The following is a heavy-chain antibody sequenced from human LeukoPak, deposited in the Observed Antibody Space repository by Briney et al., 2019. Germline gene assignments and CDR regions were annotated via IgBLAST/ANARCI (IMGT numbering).Heavy chain of an antibody. CDR2: ISGSGGST. D-gene: IGHD2-15*01. V-gene: IGHV3-23*01. CDR1: GFTFSSYA. J-gene: IGHJ5*02. Sequence: PGGSLRLSCAASGFTFSSYAMSWVRQPPGKGLEWVSAISGSGGSTYYADSVKGRFTISRDNSNNTLYLQMNSLRAEDTAVYYCAKDPPRYCSGGSCYSGNWFDPWGQGTLVTVSS. CDR3: AKDPPRYCSGGSCYSGNWFDP.